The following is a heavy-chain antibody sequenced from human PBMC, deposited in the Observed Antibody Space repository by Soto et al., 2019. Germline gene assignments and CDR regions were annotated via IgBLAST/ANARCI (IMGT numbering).Heavy chain of an antibody. J-gene: IGHJ4*02. CDR2: ISYDGSNK. Sequence: GGSLRLSCAASGFTFSSYAMHWVRQAPGKGLEWVAVISYDGSNKYYADSVKGRFTISRDNSKNTLYLQMNSLRAEDTAVNYCAKDGEGYCSGSSCYSYVHYWGQGTLVTVSS. CDR1: GFTFSSYA. D-gene: IGHD2-15*01. CDR3: AKDGEGYCSGSSCYSYVHY. V-gene: IGHV3-30*18.